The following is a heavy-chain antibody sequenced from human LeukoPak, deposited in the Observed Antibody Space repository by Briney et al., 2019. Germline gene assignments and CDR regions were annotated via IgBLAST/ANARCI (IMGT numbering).Heavy chain of an antibody. D-gene: IGHD1-1*01. V-gene: IGHV4-38-2*02. Sequence: SETLSLTCTVSGCSISSSYYWGWFRQPPGKGLEWIGSIYHSRSTYNNLSFNSRATISLNASKNYFSLKQSSVTAADTAVYYWARGSTTGATSYFDPWGQGTLVTVSS. CDR1: GCSISSSYY. CDR2: IYHSRST. J-gene: IGHJ5*02. CDR3: ARGSTTGATSYFDP.